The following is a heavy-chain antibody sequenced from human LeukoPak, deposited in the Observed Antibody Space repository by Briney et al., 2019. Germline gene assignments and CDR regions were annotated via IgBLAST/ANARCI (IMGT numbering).Heavy chain of an antibody. D-gene: IGHD5-18*01. CDR2: INPSGGST. Sequence: ASVKVSCKASGYTLTSYYLHWVRQAPGQGLEWMAIINPSGGSTSHAQKFQGRVTMTRDTSASTVYMELSGLRSDDTAVYYCARAGGYSYGYYYYYGMDVWGQGTTVTVSS. CDR1: GYTLTSYY. CDR3: ARAGGYSYGYYYYYGMDV. V-gene: IGHV1-46*01. J-gene: IGHJ6*02.